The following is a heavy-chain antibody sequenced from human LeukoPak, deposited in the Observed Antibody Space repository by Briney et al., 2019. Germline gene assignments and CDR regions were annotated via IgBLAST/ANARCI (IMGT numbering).Heavy chain of an antibody. V-gene: IGHV3-23*01. CDR3: ANVVGGY. CDR2: ISKSGGST. CDR1: GFTFRSYG. D-gene: IGHD3-10*01. J-gene: IGHJ4*02. Sequence: PGGSLRLSCAASGFTFRSYGMSWVRQAPGKGLEWVSIISKSGGSTFYADPVRGRFTISRDNSKDMLYLQMNGLTAEDTAIYYCANVVGGYWGQGTLVTVSS.